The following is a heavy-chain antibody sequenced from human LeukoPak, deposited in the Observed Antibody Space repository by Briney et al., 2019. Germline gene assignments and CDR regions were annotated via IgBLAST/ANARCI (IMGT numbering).Heavy chain of an antibody. CDR3: ARVGYSGYIFDY. Sequence: SETLSLTCTVSGGSISSGDYYWSWIRQPPGKGLEWIGYIYYSGSTYYSPSLKSRVTISVDTSKNQFSLKLSSVTAADTAVYYCARVGYSGYIFDYWGQGTLVTVSS. J-gene: IGHJ4*02. V-gene: IGHV4-30-4*01. D-gene: IGHD5-12*01. CDR1: GGSISSGDYY. CDR2: IYYSGST.